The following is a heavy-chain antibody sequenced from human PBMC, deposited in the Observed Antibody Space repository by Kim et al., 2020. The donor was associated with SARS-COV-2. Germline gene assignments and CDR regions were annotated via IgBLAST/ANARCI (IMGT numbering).Heavy chain of an antibody. D-gene: IGHD3-16*01. V-gene: IGHV1-46*01. CDR2: GST. J-gene: IGHJ4*02. Sequence: GSTSYAQRFRGRVTMTRDTSTSTVYMELSSLRSEDTAVYYCARRGSYSDYWGQGTLVTVSS. CDR3: ARRGSYSDY.